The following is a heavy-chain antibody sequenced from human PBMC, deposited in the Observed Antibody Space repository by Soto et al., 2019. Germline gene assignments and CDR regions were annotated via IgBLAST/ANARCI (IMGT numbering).Heavy chain of an antibody. V-gene: IGHV3-11*05. CDR3: AREYYYTMDV. Sequence: QLVESGGGLVRPGGSLRLSCEASGFTFRDYYMTWFRQAPGKGLEWLSYIDSSTKYTNYADSVKGRFTISRDNAKNSLYLQMNSLRADDMAVYYCAREYYYTMDVWGQGTMVTVSS. CDR1: GFTFRDYY. J-gene: IGHJ6*02. CDR2: IDSSTKYT.